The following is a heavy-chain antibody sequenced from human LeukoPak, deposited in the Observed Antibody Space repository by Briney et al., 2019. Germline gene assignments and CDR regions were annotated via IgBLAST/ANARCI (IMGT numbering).Heavy chain of an antibody. V-gene: IGHV3-33*08. D-gene: IGHD2-2*02. J-gene: IGHJ4*02. CDR1: GFTFSNYG. CDR2: IWYDGSNK. CDR3: ARDDTVYFDY. Sequence: GRSLRLSCAASGFTFSNYGMHWVRQAPGKGLEWVAIIWYDGSNKFYADSVKGRFTISRDNSKNTLYLQMNSLRAEDTAVYYCARDDTVYFDYWGQGTLVTVSS.